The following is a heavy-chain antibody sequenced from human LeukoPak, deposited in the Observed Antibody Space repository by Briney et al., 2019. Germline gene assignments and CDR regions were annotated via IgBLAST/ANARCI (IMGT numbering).Heavy chain of an antibody. CDR3: ASHIGSYYDGDWCDP. D-gene: IGHD1-26*01. Sequence: SETLSLTCTVSGGSISSGDYYWSWIRQPPGKGLEWIGYIYYSGSTYYNPSLKSRVTISVDTSKIQYSLTLSSVTAADTAVYYCASHIGSYYDGDWCDPWGQGTLVTVSS. CDR2: IYYSGST. CDR1: GGSISSGDYY. V-gene: IGHV4-30-4*08. J-gene: IGHJ5*02.